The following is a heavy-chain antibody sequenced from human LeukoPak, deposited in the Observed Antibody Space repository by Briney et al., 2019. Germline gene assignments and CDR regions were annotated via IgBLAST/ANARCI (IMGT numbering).Heavy chain of an antibody. J-gene: IGHJ3*02. D-gene: IGHD3-16*01. Sequence: PSQTLSLTCTVSGGSISSGGYYWSWIRQHPGKGLEWIGYIYYSGSTYYNPFLKSRVTISVDTSKNQFSLKLSSVTAADTAVYYCAITRGRVDAFDIWGQGTMVTVSS. CDR2: IYYSGST. CDR1: GGSISSGGYY. V-gene: IGHV4-31*03. CDR3: AITRGRVDAFDI.